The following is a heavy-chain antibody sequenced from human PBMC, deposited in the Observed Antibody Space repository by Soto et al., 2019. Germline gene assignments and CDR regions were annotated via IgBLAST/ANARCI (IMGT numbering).Heavy chain of an antibody. V-gene: IGHV3-33*01. CDR3: ARDATFGTKGGSFGS. J-gene: IGHJ4*03. CDR2: MWYYGTNK. D-gene: IGHD2-2*01. CDR1: AYTLRIYS. Sequence: GGSLRLPCPACAYTLRIYSMHWVRHSHRKRREWVAVMWYYGTNKYYGGSVQVRFTIARDKSGYRLYLQMNSRRVENTAVYYCARDATFGTKGGSFGSWDQETLVAISS.